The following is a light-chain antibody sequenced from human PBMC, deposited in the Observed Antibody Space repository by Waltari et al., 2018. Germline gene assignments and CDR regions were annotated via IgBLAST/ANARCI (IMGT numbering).Light chain of an antibody. CDR1: DIRRQT. V-gene: IGLV3-21*03. CDR2: DDS. Sequence: SYVLTQPPSVSVAPGKTPKISCAGQDIRRQTVHWYRQKAGQAPVLVIYDDSVRPSGIPDRISGSDTATLTIARVEAGDEADYFCQVWDSSGDHPVFGGGTRLTVL. CDR3: QVWDSSGDHPV. J-gene: IGLJ2*01.